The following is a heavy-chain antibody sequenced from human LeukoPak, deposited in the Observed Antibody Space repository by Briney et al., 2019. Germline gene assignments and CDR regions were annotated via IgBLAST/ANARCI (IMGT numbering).Heavy chain of an antibody. CDR2: INWNGAST. CDR1: GFTFDDYG. V-gene: IGHV3-20*04. CDR3: ARHGGIAVASNWFDP. D-gene: IGHD6-19*01. J-gene: IGHJ5*02. Sequence: GGSLRLSCAAAGFTFDDYGMSWVRQAPGKGLEWVSDINWNGASTGYGDSLKGRFTISRDNAKNSLYLQMNSLRAEDTAFYYCARHGGIAVASNWFDPWGQGTLVTVSS.